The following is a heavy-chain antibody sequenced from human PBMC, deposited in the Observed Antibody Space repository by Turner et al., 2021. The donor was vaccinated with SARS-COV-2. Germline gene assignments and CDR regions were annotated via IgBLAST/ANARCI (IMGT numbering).Heavy chain of an antibody. D-gene: IGHD4-17*01. CDR3: AKDIGSGYGDYFDY. CDR1: GFTLEDYA. J-gene: IGHJ4*02. Sequence: EVQLVESGGGLVQPVRSLRLSCAASGFTLEDYAMHWVRQAPGKGLEWVSGISWNSGSRGYADSVKGRFTISRDNAKNSLYLQMNSLRAEDTALYYCAKDIGSGYGDYFDYWGQGTLVTVSS. V-gene: IGHV3-9*01. CDR2: ISWNSGSR.